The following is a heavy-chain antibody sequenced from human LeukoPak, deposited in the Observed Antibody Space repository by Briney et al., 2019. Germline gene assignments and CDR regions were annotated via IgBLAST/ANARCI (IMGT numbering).Heavy chain of an antibody. D-gene: IGHD2-15*01. CDR3: ARVGSSKVDP. CDR2: INPIGGST. CDR1: GYTFTSYY. J-gene: IGHJ5*02. Sequence: ASLKVSCKASGYTFTSYYMYWVRQAPGQGLEWMGIINPIGGSTSYAQKFQGRVTRTRHTSTRTVYMELSGLRSEDTAVYYCARVGSSKVDPWGQGTLVTVSS. V-gene: IGHV1-46*01.